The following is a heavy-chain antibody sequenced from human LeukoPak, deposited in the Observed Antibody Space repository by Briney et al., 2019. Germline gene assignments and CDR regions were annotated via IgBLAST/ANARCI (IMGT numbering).Heavy chain of an antibody. Sequence: GGSLRLSCAASGFTFDDYGMSWVRQAPGKGLEWVSGINWNGGSTGYADSVKGRFTISRDNSKNTLYLQMNSLRAEDTAVYSCAKARLSGYDFYFDYWGQGTLVTVSS. CDR2: INWNGGST. V-gene: IGHV3-20*04. J-gene: IGHJ4*02. D-gene: IGHD5-12*01. CDR3: AKARLSGYDFYFDY. CDR1: GFTFDDYG.